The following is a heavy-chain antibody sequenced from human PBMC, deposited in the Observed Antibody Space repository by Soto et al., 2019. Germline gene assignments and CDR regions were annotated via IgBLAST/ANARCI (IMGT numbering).Heavy chain of an antibody. CDR1: GFSLSNARMG. J-gene: IGHJ6*03. CDR3: ARIRGYNSSSSLYYYYYMDV. D-gene: IGHD6-6*01. CDR2: IFSNDEK. Sequence: QVTLKESGPVLVKPTETLTLTCTVSGFSLSNARMGVSWIRQPPGKALEWLAHIFSNDEKSYSTSLKSRLTISKDTSKSQVVLTMTNMDPVDTATYYCARIRGYNSSSSLYYYYYMDVWGKGTTVTVSS. V-gene: IGHV2-26*01.